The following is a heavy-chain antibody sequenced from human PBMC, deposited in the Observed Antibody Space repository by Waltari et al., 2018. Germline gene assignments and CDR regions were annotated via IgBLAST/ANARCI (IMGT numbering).Heavy chain of an antibody. Sequence: QVQLQQWGAGLLKPSETLSLTCAVYGGSFSGYYWSWIRQPPGKGLEWIGEINHSGSTNYNPSLKRRVTISVDTSKNQFSLKLSSVTAADTAVYYCASGTGTIFGTHNWFDPWGQGTLVTVSS. CDR2: INHSGST. CDR1: GGSFSGYY. D-gene: IGHD1-7*01. V-gene: IGHV4-34*01. J-gene: IGHJ5*02. CDR3: ASGTGTIFGTHNWFDP.